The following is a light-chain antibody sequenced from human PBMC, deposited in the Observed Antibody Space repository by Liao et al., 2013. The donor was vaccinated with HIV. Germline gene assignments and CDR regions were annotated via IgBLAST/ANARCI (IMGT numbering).Light chain of an antibody. CDR3: QLWDSSSDHPYV. CDR1: SIGSKS. J-gene: IGLJ1*01. Sequence: SYVLTQSPSVSVAPGKTATISCGGDSIGSKSVHWYQQRPGQAPVLVMSYDSDRPSGIPERFSGSNSGNTATLTISRVEPGDEADYYCQLWDSSSDHPYVFGTGTQVTVL. CDR2: YDS. V-gene: IGLV3-21*01.